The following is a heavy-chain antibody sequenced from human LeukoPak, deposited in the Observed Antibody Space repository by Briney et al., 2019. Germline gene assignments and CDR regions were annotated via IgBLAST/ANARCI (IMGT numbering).Heavy chain of an antibody. CDR1: GFTVSSKY. CDR3: AKAKGWYGEGSFDY. D-gene: IGHD3-10*01. V-gene: IGHV3-53*01. Sequence: PGGSPRLSCAASGFTVSSKYINWVRQAPGKGLEWVSVLYPDGRTYYADSVKGRFTISRDVSKNTLFLQMTSLRAEDTAVYYCAKAKGWYGEGSFDYWGQGTLITVSS. CDR2: LYPDGRT. J-gene: IGHJ4*02.